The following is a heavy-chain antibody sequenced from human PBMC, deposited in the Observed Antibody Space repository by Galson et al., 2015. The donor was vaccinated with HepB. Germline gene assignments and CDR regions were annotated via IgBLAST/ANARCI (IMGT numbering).Heavy chain of an antibody. D-gene: IGHD3-10*01. Sequence: SLRLSCAASGFTFDDYAMHWVRQAPGKGLEWVSGISWNSGSIGYADSVKGRFTISRDNAKNSLYLQMNSLRDEDTAVYYCARDGPRAGVRGVRMFDYWGQGTLVTVSS. V-gene: IGHV3-9*01. CDR3: ARDGPRAGVRGVRMFDY. J-gene: IGHJ4*02. CDR1: GFTFDDYA. CDR2: ISWNSGSI.